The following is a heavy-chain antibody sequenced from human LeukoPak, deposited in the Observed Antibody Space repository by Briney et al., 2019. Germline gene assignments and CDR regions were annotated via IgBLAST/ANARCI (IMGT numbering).Heavy chain of an antibody. J-gene: IGHJ5*02. CDR3: ARDGAMVREIGVRCCNWFDH. D-gene: IGHD3-10*01. V-gene: IGHV1-46*01. Sequence: ASVKVSCKASGYTFTSYGISWVRQAPGQGLEWMGIINPSGGSTSYAQKFQGRVTMTRDTSTSTVYMELSSLRSEDTAVYYCARDGAMVREIGVRCCNWFDHWGQGTLVTVSS. CDR2: INPSGGST. CDR1: GYTFTSYG.